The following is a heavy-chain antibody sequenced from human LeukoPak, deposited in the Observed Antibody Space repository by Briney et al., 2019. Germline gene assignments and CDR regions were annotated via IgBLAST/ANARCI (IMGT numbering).Heavy chain of an antibody. CDR3: ARSTYSSSSSYYYYMDV. D-gene: IGHD6-6*01. J-gene: IGHJ6*03. CDR1: GGSISSYY. V-gene: IGHV4-4*07. CDR2: IYTSGST. Sequence: SETLSLTCTVSGGSISSYYWSWIRQPAGKGLEWIGRIYTSGSTNYNPSLKSRVTMSVDTSKNQFSLKLSSVTAADTAVYYCARSTYSSSSSYYYYMDVWGKGTTVTVSS.